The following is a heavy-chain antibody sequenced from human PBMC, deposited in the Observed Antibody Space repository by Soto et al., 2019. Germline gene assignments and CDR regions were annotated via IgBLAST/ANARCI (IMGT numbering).Heavy chain of an antibody. Sequence: RRSVGRACAASGFAFYSSAVSWVRQASGTGLEWVSAISTTGGNTLYADSVKGRFTISRDNSKNTLYLQMNSLSAEDTALYSCSNAPRGRHLERRVFYSWV. CDR1: GFAFYSSA. CDR2: ISTTGGNT. J-gene: IGHJ5*01. D-gene: IGHD1-1*01. V-gene: IGHV3-23*01. CDR3: SNAPRGRHLERRVFYS.